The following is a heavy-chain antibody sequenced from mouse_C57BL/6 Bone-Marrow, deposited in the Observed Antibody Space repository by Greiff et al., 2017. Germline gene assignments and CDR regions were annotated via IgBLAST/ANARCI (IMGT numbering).Heavy chain of an antibody. CDR1: GFTFSSYA. D-gene: IGHD2-3*01. V-gene: IGHV5-4*01. J-gene: IGHJ4*01. CDR2: ISDGGSYT. Sequence: DVHLVESGGGLVKPGGSLKLSCAASGFTFSSYAMSWVRQTPEKRLEWVATISDGGSYTYYPDNVKGRFTISRDNAKNNLYLQMSHLKSEDTAMYYCARDWRDDGYYGYAMDYWGQGTSVTVSS. CDR3: ARDWRDDGYYGYAMDY.